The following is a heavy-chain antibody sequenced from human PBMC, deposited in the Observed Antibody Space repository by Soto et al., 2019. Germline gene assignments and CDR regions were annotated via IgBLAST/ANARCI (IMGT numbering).Heavy chain of an antibody. D-gene: IGHD3-22*01. CDR2: IYHSGST. CDR1: GGDTMNGGCL. Sequence: GGDTMNGGCLRTCVRKTPGKGLEWVGYIYHSGSTYYNPSLKSRVTISVDGSKIQFSRKLSSVTAADTAVYYCARVHYYVSSGDYSNTYFDNWGQDTAVPVSS. J-gene: IGHJ4*02. V-gene: IGHV4-30-2*01. CDR3: ARVHYYVSSGDYSNTYFDN.